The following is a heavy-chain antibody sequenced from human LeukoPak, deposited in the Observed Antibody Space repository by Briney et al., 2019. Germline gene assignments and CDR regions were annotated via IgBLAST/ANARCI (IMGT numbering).Heavy chain of an antibody. CDR2: IIPIFGTA. D-gene: IGHD4-17*01. CDR3: ARDPMNYGDYVNWFDP. Sequence: ASVKVSCKASGGTFTSYAISWVRQAPGQGLEWMGRIIPIFGTANYAQKFQGRVTITTDESTRTAYMELSSVRSEDTAVYYCARDPMNYGDYVNWFDPWGEGTLVTVS. CDR1: GGTFTSYA. J-gene: IGHJ5*02. V-gene: IGHV1-69*05.